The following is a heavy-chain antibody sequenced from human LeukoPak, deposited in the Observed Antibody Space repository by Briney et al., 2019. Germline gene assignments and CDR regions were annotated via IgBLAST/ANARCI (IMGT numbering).Heavy chain of an antibody. Sequence: TSETLSLTCAVYGGSFSGYYWSWIRQPPGKGLEWIGEINHSGSTNYNPSLKSRVTISVDTSKNQFSLKLSSVTAADTAVYFCARETIPAANDYWGQGILVTVSS. CDR2: INHSGST. D-gene: IGHD6-13*01. CDR1: GGSFSGYY. CDR3: ARETIPAANDY. J-gene: IGHJ4*02. V-gene: IGHV4-34*01.